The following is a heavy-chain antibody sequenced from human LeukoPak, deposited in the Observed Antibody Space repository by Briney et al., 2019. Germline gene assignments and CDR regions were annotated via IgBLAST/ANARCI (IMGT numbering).Heavy chain of an antibody. CDR1: GYSFTSYG. J-gene: IGHJ4*02. V-gene: IGHV1-18*01. CDR3: ARERSGWFFSN. Sequence: ASVKVSCKASGYSFTSYGITWVRQAPGQGLEWMGRINPYNGNTNYAQKLQGRVTMTTDTSTSTAYMDLRSLRSDDTAVYYCARERSGWFFSNWGQGTLVTVSS. D-gene: IGHD6-19*01. CDR2: INPYNGNT.